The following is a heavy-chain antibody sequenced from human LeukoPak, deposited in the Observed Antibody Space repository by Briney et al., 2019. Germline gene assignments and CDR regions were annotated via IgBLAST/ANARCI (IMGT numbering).Heavy chain of an antibody. CDR2: ISTTGGST. Sequence: GSLRLSCAASGFSFNNYAMSWVRQAPGKGLEWVSAISTTGGSTYYADSVKGRFTVSRDNSKNTLSLQMDSLRVEDTALYYCAKDWTTVVTPKGYYFDSWGQGTLVTVSS. D-gene: IGHD4-23*01. CDR1: GFSFNNYA. J-gene: IGHJ4*02. CDR3: AKDWTTVVTPKGYYFDS. V-gene: IGHV3-23*01.